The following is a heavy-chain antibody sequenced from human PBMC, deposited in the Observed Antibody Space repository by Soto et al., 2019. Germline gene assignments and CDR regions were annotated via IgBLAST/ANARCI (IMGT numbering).Heavy chain of an antibody. J-gene: IGHJ4*02. CDR3: ARDRDGGYSSSSGPFDY. V-gene: IGHV1-69*13. CDR2: IIPIFGTA. CDR1: GGTFSSYA. D-gene: IGHD6-6*01. Sequence: SVKVSCKASGGTFSSYAISWVRQAPGQGLEWMGGIIPIFGTANYAQKFQGRVTITADESTSTAYMELSSLRSEDTAVYYCARDRDGGYSSSSGPFDYWGQGTLVTVSS.